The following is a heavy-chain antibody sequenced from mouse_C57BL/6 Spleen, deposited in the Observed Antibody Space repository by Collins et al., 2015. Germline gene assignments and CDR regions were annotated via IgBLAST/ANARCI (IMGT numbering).Heavy chain of an antibody. CDR1: GYTFTSYW. D-gene: IGHD2-5*01. V-gene: IGHV1-55*01. J-gene: IGHJ2*01. CDR3: ARGDYSNLPYYFDY. Sequence: QVQLQQPGAELVKPGASVKMSCKASGYTFTSYWITWVKQRPGQGLEWIGDIYPGSGSTNYNEKFKSKATLTVDTSSSTAYMQLSSLTSEDSAVYYCARGDYSNLPYYFDYWGQGTTLTVSS. CDR2: IYPGSGST.